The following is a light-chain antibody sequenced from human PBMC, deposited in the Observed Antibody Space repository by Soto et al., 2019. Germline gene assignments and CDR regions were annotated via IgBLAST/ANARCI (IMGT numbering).Light chain of an antibody. CDR3: QQYGAPKWT. Sequence: ESVLMPSPATPLMSPGERATLSCRASQSVSSSYLAWYQQKPGQAPRLLIYGASSRATGIPDRFSGSGSGTDFTLTISRLEPEDFAVYYCQQYGAPKWTFGQGTKVDIK. V-gene: IGKV3-20*01. J-gene: IGKJ1*01. CDR1: QSVSSSY. CDR2: GAS.